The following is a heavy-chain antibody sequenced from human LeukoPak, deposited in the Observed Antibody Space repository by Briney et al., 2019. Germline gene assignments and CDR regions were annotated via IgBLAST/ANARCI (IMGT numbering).Heavy chain of an antibody. CDR3: ARADDIVVVVAATPNYYYYMDV. D-gene: IGHD2-15*01. V-gene: IGHV3-48*01. Sequence: GGSLRLSCAVSGFTFSNYGVNWVRQAPGKGLEWVSYISSSSSTIYYADSVKGRFTISRDNAKNSLYLQMNSLRAEDTAVYYCARADDIVVVVAATPNYYYYMDVWGKGTTVTVSS. CDR2: ISSSSSTI. J-gene: IGHJ6*03. CDR1: GFTFSNYG.